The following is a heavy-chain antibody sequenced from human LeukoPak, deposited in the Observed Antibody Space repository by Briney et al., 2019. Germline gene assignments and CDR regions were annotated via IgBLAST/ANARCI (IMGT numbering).Heavy chain of an antibody. CDR1: GGSFSGYY. CDR2: INHSGST. V-gene: IGHV4-34*01. CDR3: ARGRVTEGFDP. Sequence: TPSETLSLTCAVYGGSFSGYYWSWIRQPPGKGLQWIGEINHSGSTNYNPSLKSRVTISVDTSKNQFSLKLSSVTAADTAVYYCARGRVTEGFDPWGQGTLVTVSS. D-gene: IGHD5-18*01. J-gene: IGHJ5*02.